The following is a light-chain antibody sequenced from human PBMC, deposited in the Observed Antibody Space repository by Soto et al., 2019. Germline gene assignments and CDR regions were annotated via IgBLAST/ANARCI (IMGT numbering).Light chain of an antibody. V-gene: IGLV2-8*01. Sequence: QSALTQPPSASGSPGQSVTIFCTGTSSDIGSCKYVSWYQQHPGKAPKLIIYEVIKRPSGVPDRFSGSKSGNTASLTVSGLQADEEADYYCSSYADSSNLEVVFGGGTKLTVL. CDR1: SSDIGSCKY. CDR3: SSYADSSNLEVV. J-gene: IGLJ3*02. CDR2: EVI.